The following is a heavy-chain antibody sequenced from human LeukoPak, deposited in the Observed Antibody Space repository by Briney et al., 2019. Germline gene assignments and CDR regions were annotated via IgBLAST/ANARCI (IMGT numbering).Heavy chain of an antibody. CDR2: ISVSGNT. Sequence: PGGSLRLSCAASGFTFDDYGMSWVRQGPGKGLEWVSAISVSGNTYHADSVKGRFTISRDSSKNTLYLQMSSLRAEDTAVYYCARETSGYYYKSYFDYWGQGTLVTVSS. V-gene: IGHV3-23*01. D-gene: IGHD3-22*01. CDR1: GFTFDDYG. CDR3: ARETSGYYYKSYFDY. J-gene: IGHJ4*02.